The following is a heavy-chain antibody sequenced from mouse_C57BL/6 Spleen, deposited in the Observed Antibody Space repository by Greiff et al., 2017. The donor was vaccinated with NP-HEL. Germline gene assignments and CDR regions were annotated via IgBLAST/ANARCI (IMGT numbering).Heavy chain of an antibody. V-gene: IGHV1-15*01. CDR3: TRGNGSSYSYWYFDV. CDR1: GYTFTDYE. J-gene: IGHJ1*03. Sequence: VQLQQSGAELVRPGASVTLSCKASGYTFTDYEMHWVKQTPVHGLEWIGAIDPETGGTAYNQKFKGKAILTADKSSSTAYMELRSLTSEDSAVYYCTRGNGSSYSYWYFDVWGTGTTVTVSS. CDR2: IDPETGGT. D-gene: IGHD1-1*01.